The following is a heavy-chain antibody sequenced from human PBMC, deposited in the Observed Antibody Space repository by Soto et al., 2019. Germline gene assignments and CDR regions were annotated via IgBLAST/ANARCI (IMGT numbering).Heavy chain of an antibody. D-gene: IGHD6-19*01. CDR2: IVVGSGNT. V-gene: IGHV1-58*02. Sequence: QMQLVQSGPEVKKPGTSVKVSCKASGFTFTSSAMQWVRQARGQRLEGIGWIVVGSGNTNYAQKFQERVTITRDMSTSTAYMELSSLRSEDTAVYYCAAVFGYSSGWYYFDYWGQGTLVTVSS. J-gene: IGHJ4*02. CDR3: AAVFGYSSGWYYFDY. CDR1: GFTFTSSA.